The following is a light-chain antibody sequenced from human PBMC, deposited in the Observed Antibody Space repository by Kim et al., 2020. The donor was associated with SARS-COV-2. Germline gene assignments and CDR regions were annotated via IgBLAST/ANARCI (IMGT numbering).Light chain of an antibody. CDR1: SSNIGAGYD. V-gene: IGLV1-40*01. CDR3: QSYDSRLSGWV. Sequence: WVTISCTGSSSNIGAGYDVHWYQQLPGRAPKLLIFADTRRPSGVPDRLSGSKSGTSASLAITGLQAEDEADYYCQSYDSRLSGWVFGGGTQLTVL. CDR2: ADT. J-gene: IGLJ3*02.